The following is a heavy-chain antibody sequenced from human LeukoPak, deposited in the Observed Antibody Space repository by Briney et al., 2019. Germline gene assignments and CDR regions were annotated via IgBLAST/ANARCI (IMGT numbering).Heavy chain of an antibody. CDR2: INSDGSST. V-gene: IGHV3-74*01. J-gene: IGHJ6*04. CDR1: GFTFSSYW. D-gene: IGHD3-10*02. Sequence: PGGSLRLSCAASGFTFSSYWTHWVRQAPGKGLVWVSRINSDGSSTSYADSVKGRFTISRDNAKNTLYLQMNSLRAEDTAVYYCAELGITMIGGVWGKGTTVTISS. CDR3: AELGITMIGGV.